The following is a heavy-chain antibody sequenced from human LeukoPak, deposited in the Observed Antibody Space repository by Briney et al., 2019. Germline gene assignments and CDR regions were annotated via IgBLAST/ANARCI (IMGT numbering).Heavy chain of an antibody. CDR3: ARHREGYYDILTGYYGVGAFDI. V-gene: IGHV1-2*02. CDR2: INPNSGGT. CDR1: RYTLTGYY. Sequence: ASVKVSCKASRYTLTGYYMHWVRQAPGQGLEWMGWINPNSGGTNYAQKFQGRVTMTRDTSISTAYMELSRLRSDDTAVYYCARHREGYYDILTGYYGVGAFDIWGQGTMVTVSS. D-gene: IGHD3-9*01. J-gene: IGHJ3*02.